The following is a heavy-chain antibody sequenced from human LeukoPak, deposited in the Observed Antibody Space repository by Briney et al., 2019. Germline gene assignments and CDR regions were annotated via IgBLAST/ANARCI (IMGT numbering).Heavy chain of an antibody. CDR1: GFTFSSYA. J-gene: IGHJ5*02. CDR3: AREQLRFDP. D-gene: IGHD5-18*01. V-gene: IGHV3-30-3*01. CDR2: ISYDGSNK. Sequence: GGSLRLSCAASGFTFSSYAMHWVRQAPGKGLEWVAVISYDGSNKYYADSVKGRFTISRDNSKNTLYLQMNSLRAEDTAVYYCAREQLRFDPWGQGTLVTVSS.